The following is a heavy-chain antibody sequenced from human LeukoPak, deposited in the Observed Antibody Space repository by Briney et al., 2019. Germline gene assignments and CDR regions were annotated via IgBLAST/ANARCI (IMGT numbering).Heavy chain of an antibody. CDR2: INPNSGGT. J-gene: IGHJ6*02. CDR1: GYTFTGYY. Sequence: GASVKVSFKASGYTFTGYYMHWVRQAPGQGLEWMGWINPNSGGTNYSQKFQGWVTMTRDTSISTAYMELSRLRSDDTAVYYCARGFKAAAGNYYYYYYGMDVWGQGTTVTVSS. V-gene: IGHV1-2*04. D-gene: IGHD6-13*01. CDR3: ARGFKAAAGNYYYYYYGMDV.